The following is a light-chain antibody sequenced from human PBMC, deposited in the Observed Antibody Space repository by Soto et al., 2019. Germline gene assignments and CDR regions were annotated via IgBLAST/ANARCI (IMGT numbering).Light chain of an antibody. Sequence: DIQMTQSPCSLSASVGDRVTITCQASQDISNYFNWYQQKPGKAPKLLIYDASNLETGVPARFSGSGSGTEFTFTISRLEPEDIATYYFQQYYTLPRTFGQGTKLEIQ. CDR2: DAS. CDR1: QDISNY. J-gene: IGKJ2*01. V-gene: IGKV1-33*01. CDR3: QQYYTLPRT.